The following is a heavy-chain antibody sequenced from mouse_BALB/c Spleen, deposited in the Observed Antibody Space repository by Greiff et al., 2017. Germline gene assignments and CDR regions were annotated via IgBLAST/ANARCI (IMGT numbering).Heavy chain of an antibody. CDR3: ARSTYPYYAMDY. CDR2: ISSGSSTI. CDR1: GFTFSSFG. J-gene: IGHJ4*01. Sequence: EVQLVESGGGLVQPGGSRKLSCAASGFTFSSFGMHWVRQAPEKGLEWVAYISSGSSTIYYADTVKGRFTISRDNPKNTLFLQMTSLRSEDTAMYYCARSTYPYYAMDYWGQGTSVTVSS. V-gene: IGHV5-17*02. D-gene: IGHD5-1*01.